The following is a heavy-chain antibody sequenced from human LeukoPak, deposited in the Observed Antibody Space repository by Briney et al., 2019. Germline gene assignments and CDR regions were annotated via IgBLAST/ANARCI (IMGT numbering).Heavy chain of an antibody. Sequence: RGSLRLSCAASGFTFTDYWMSWVRQAPGKGLEWVDNIKRDGSEKYYVDSVKGRFTISRDNPKKSVYLQMNSLRAEDTAIYYCARDVSVSGMDVWGQGTTVTVSS. D-gene: IGHD5/OR15-5a*01. CDR1: GFTFTDYW. CDR2: IKRDGSEK. V-gene: IGHV3-7*01. J-gene: IGHJ6*02. CDR3: ARDVSVSGMDV.